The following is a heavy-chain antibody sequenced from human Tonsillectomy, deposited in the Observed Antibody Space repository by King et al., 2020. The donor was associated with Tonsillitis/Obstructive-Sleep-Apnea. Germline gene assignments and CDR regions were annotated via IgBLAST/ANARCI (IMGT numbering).Heavy chain of an antibody. Sequence: VQLVESGGGLVQPGGSLRLSCAASGFTFSSYEMNWVRQAPGKGLEWVXXXXSXGXXIXYADSVKGRFTISRDXAKNSLYLQMXSLRAEDTAVYYCAREGCSSTSCYDYWGQGTLVTVSS. V-gene: IGHV3-48*03. CDR1: GFTFSSYE. J-gene: IGHJ4*02. CDR2: XXSXGXXI. CDR3: AREGCSSTSCYDY. D-gene: IGHD2-2*01.